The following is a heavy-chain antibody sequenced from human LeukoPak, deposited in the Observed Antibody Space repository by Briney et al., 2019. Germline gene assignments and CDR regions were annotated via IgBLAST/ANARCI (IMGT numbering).Heavy chain of an antibody. J-gene: IGHJ4*02. CDR1: GFSFRNYW. D-gene: IGHD2-15*01. CDR3: ARDGGLHTNFDY. CDR2: TKPDGSAG. Sequence: GGSLRLSCAASGFSFRNYWMGWVRQAPGKGLEWVANTKPDGSAGYYADSVRGRFSTTRENANNLLYLQMNSLRAEDTAVYYCARDGGLHTNFDYWGQGTLVTVSS. V-gene: IGHV3-7*01.